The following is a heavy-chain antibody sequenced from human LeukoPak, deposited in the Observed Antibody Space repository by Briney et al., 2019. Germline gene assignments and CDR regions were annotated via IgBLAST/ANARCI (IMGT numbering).Heavy chain of an antibody. J-gene: IGHJ5*02. Sequence: SETLSLTCAVYGGSFSGYYWSWIRQPPGKGLEWIGEINHSGSTNYNPSLKSRVTISVDTSKNQFSLKLSSVTAAGTAVYYCARGTRGRAGYSYGHNWFDPWGQGTLVTVSS. CDR1: GGSFSGYY. CDR2: INHSGST. CDR3: ARGTRGRAGYSYGHNWFDP. V-gene: IGHV4-34*01. D-gene: IGHD5-18*01.